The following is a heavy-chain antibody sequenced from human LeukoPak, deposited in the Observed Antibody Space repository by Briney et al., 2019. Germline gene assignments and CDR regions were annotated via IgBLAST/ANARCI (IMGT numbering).Heavy chain of an antibody. D-gene: IGHD2-15*01. J-gene: IGHJ4*02. Sequence: GGSLRLSCAVSGFSFRTSWMSWVRQAPGKGLEWVANIYQDGSQKYYVDSVEGRFTISRDNAKNSLYVDMNSLRAEDTAVYYCARAPVYCSGASCRLYFDYWGQGNLVTVSS. CDR2: IYQDGSQK. V-gene: IGHV3-7*04. CDR3: ARAPVYCSGASCRLYFDY. CDR1: GFSFRTSW.